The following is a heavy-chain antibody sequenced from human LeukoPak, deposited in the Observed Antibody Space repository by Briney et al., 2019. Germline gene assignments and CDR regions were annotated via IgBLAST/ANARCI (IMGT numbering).Heavy chain of an antibody. CDR1: GFTVSSNY. CDR3: ARGIGSQLRSGWFDP. Sequence: GGSLRLSCAASGFTVSSNYMSWVRQAPGKRLEWVSVIYSGGNTYYADSVEGRFTISRDNSKNTLYLQMNSLRAEDTAVYYCARGIGSQLRSGWFDPWGQGTLVTVSS. CDR2: IYSGGNT. D-gene: IGHD3-3*01. J-gene: IGHJ5*02. V-gene: IGHV3-66*01.